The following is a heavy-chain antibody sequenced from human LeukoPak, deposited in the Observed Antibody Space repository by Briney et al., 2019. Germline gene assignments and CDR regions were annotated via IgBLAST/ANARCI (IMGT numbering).Heavy chain of an antibody. CDR2: LYYSGYI. CDR1: GGSISSSGYY. Sequence: KPSETLSLTCIVSGGSISSSGYYWGWIRQPPGKGLEWIGSLYYSGYIYYNPSLKDRVAISVDKSKNQFSLRLNSVTAADMAVYYCARHDLWGQGTLVTVAS. J-gene: IGHJ4*02. CDR3: ARHDL. V-gene: IGHV4-39*01.